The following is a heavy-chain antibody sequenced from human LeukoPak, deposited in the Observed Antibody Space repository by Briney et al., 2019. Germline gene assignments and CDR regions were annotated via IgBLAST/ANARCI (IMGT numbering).Heavy chain of an antibody. CDR3: AGTRRYCSGGSCYNWFDP. D-gene: IGHD2-15*01. CDR2: IYASGST. J-gene: IGHJ5*02. V-gene: IGHV4-61*02. CDR1: SDSISSGSYY. Sequence: SQTLSLTCTVSSDSISSGSYYWSWIRQPAGKGLEWIGRIYASGSTTYNSSLKSRVAISIDTSKNQFSLQLTSVTAADTAVYYCAGTRRYCSGGSCYNWFDPWGQGTLVTVSS.